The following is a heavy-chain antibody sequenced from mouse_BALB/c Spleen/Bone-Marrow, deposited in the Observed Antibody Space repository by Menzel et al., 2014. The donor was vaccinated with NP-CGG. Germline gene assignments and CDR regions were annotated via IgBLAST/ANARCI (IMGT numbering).Heavy chain of an antibody. CDR3: XXXXDDAMDX. CDR2: IWSGGST. D-gene: IGHD2-12*01. CDR1: GFSLTSYG. Sequence: VKLMESGPGLVQPSQSLSITCTVSGFSLTSYGVHWVRQPPGKGLEWLGVIWSGGSTDYNAAFISRLSISKDNSKSQVFFKMNSXQADXXXXXXXXXXXDDAMDXWGQGTSVTVSS. J-gene: IGHJ4*01. V-gene: IGHV2-4*01.